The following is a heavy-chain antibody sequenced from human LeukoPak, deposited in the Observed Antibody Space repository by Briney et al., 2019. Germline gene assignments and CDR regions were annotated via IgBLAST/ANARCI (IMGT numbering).Heavy chain of an antibody. CDR1: CGSIGSSNW. CDR2: IESKTDGGTT. J-gene: IGHJ4*02. D-gene: IGHD3-10*01. CDR3: TTYGSGRIFDY. Sequence: ETLSLTCAVSCGSIGSSNWWSWVRQPPGEGLEWIGPIESKTDGGTTDYAAPVKGRFTISRDDSTNTLYLQMNSLKSEDEAVYYCTTYGSGRIFDYWGQGILVTVSS. V-gene: IGHV3-15*04.